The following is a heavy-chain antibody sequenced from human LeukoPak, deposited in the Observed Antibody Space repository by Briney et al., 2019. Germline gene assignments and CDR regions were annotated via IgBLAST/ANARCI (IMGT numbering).Heavy chain of an antibody. V-gene: IGHV3-20*01. Sequence: GGSLRLSCAASGFTIDDYGMSWVRQTPGKGVEWVSGINWNGGSTGYADSVKGRFTISRDNAKNSLYLQMNSLRAEDTALYDCASTGLYDYVWGSYRPPFDYWGQGTLVTVSS. CDR3: ASTGLYDYVWGSYRPPFDY. D-gene: IGHD3-16*02. CDR2: INWNGGST. CDR1: GFTIDDYG. J-gene: IGHJ4*02.